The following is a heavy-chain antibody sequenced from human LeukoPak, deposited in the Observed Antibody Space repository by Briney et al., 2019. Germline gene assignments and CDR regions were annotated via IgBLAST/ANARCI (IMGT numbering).Heavy chain of an antibody. CDR2: IAQDGSVT. J-gene: IGHJ4*02. D-gene: IGHD6-19*01. V-gene: IGHV3-7*05. Sequence: PGGSLRLSCAASGFTFSSYSMTWVRQAPGKGLEWVANIAQDGSVTHYVDSAKGRFTISRDNTKNSLYLQMNSLRVDDTAVYYCARDILSSGWWSHWGQGTLVTVSS. CDR1: GFTFSSYS. CDR3: ARDILSSGWWSH.